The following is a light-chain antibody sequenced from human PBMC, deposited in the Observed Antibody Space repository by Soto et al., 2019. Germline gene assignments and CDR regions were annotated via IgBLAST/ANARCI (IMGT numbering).Light chain of an antibody. Sequence: QSALTQPPSASGSPGQSVTISCTGSSSDIGGYKYVSWYQHHPGKAPKLMIYEVSKRPSGVPDRFSGSKSGNTASLTVSGLQAEDEADYYCSSYAGSNKKVFGGGTKLTVL. CDR2: EVS. J-gene: IGLJ2*01. CDR3: SSYAGSNKKV. V-gene: IGLV2-8*01. CDR1: SSDIGGYKY.